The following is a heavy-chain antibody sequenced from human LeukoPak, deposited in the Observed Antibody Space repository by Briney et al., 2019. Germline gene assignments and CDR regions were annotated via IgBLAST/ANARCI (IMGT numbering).Heavy chain of an antibody. J-gene: IGHJ4*02. V-gene: IGHV4-59*01. CDR1: GGSFSGNY. CDR3: ARVGGYSGYAVI. Sequence: SETLSLTCAVYGGSFSGNYWSWIRQPPGKGLERIGYIYYSGSTNYSPSLKSRVTISVDTSKNQFSLKLSSVTAADTAVYYCARVGGYSGYAVIWGQGTLVTVSS. D-gene: IGHD5-12*01. CDR2: IYYSGST.